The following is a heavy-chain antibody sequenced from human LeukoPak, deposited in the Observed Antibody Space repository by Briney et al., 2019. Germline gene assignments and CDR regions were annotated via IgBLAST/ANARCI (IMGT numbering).Heavy chain of an antibody. J-gene: IGHJ4*02. Sequence: SETLSLTCTVSGGSISSYYWSWIRQPPAKGLEWIGYIYTSDITKYNPSLKSRVTISVDTSKHQFSLKLTSVTAADTAVYYCARPNSTSWYAPLDYWGQGALVAVSS. D-gene: IGHD6-13*01. CDR3: ARPNSTSWYAPLDY. CDR1: GGSISSYY. V-gene: IGHV4-4*09. CDR2: IYTSDIT.